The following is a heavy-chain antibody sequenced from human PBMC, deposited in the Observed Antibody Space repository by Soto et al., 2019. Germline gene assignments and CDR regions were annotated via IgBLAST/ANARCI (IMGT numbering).Heavy chain of an antibody. J-gene: IGHJ6*02. Sequence: SGPTLVNPTQTLTLTCTFSGFSLSTSGVGVGWIRQPPGKALEWLALIYWDDDKRYSPSLKSRLTITKDTSKNQVVLTMTNMDPVDTATYYCAHGKIVVVPAAPHPYYYYYGMDVWGQGTTVTVS. CDR1: GFSLSTSGVG. D-gene: IGHD2-2*01. CDR3: AHGKIVVVPAAPHPYYYYYGMDV. CDR2: IYWDDDK. V-gene: IGHV2-5*02.